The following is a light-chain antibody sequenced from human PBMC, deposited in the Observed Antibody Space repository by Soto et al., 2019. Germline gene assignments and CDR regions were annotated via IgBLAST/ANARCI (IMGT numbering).Light chain of an antibody. J-gene: IGKJ5*01. CDR1: QSISSN. CDR3: QQRSNWPIT. V-gene: IGKV3-11*01. CDR2: GAS. Sequence: EIVMTQSPDTLSVSPGERATLSCRASQSISSNLAWYLQKVGQAPRLLIYGASTRAPGIPARFSGSGSGTDFTLTISSLEPEDFAVYYCQQRSNWPITFGQGTRLENK.